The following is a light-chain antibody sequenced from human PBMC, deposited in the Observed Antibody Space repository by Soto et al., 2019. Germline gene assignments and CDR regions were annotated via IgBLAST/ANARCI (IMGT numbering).Light chain of an antibody. CDR3: QQRSNWPGT. J-gene: IGKJ1*01. CDR2: NAS. V-gene: IGKV3-11*01. CDR1: QSVSSY. Sequence: EILLTQSPATLSFSPGKRATLSCRSSQSVSSYLAWYQQKPGQAPRLLIYNASNRATGIPDRFSGSGSGTDFSLTISSLEPEDFAVYYCQQRSNWPGTFGQGTKVDIK.